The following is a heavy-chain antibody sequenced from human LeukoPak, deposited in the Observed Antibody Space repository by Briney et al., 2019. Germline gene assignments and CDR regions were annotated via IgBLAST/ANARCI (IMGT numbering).Heavy chain of an antibody. D-gene: IGHD5-12*01. CDR3: ARDLLVATRPLHY. J-gene: IGHJ4*02. V-gene: IGHV1-3*01. Sequence: KFQGRVTITRDTSASRAYMDLSSLRSEDTAVYYCARDLLVATRPLHYWGQGTLVTVSS.